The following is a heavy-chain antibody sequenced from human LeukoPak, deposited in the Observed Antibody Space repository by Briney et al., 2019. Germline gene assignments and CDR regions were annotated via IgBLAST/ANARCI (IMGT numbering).Heavy chain of an antibody. Sequence: PSETLPLTCTVSGGSISSYYWSWIRQPPGKGLEWIGYIYYSGSTNYNPSLKSRVTISVDTSKNQFSLKLSSVTAADTAVYYCARDGGTIAAAGTPWYXXXDVWGQGTTVTVSS. CDR3: ARDGGTIAAAGTPWYXXXDV. D-gene: IGHD6-13*01. J-gene: IGHJ6*02. V-gene: IGHV4-59*01. CDR2: IYYSGST. CDR1: GGSISSYY.